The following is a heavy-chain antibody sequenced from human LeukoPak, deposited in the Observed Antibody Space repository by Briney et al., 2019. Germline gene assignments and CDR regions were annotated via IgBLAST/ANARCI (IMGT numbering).Heavy chain of an antibody. V-gene: IGHV3-13*01. Sequence: GGSLRLSCTAAGFIFNDFDFHWVRQGPGKGLDWVSAIGIGGDTHYSGSVKGRFTISRDNSKNTLYLQMNSLRAEDTAVYYCARDYGRLEWLYNWFDPWGQGTLVTVSS. CDR3: ARDYGRLEWLYNWFDP. D-gene: IGHD3-3*01. CDR1: GFIFNDFD. CDR2: IGIGGDT. J-gene: IGHJ5*02.